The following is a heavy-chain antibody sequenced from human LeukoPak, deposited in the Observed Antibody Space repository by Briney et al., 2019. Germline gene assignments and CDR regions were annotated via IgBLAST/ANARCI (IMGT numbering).Heavy chain of an antibody. CDR2: INPSGGST. V-gene: IGHV1-46*04. J-gene: IGHJ3*01. CDR1: GYTFISYN. Sequence: ASVKVSCKASGYTFISYNMHWVRQAPGQGLEWMGIINPSGGSTIYAQKLQGRVTMTRDTSTSTFYMELSSLSYEDTAVYYCARQWLDDAFDFWSHGTMVTVSP. CDR3: ARQWLDDAFDF. D-gene: IGHD6-19*01.